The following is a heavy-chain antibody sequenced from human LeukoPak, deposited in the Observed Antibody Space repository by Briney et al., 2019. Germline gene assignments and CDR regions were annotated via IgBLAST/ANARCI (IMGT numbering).Heavy chain of an antibody. J-gene: IGHJ4*02. CDR3: GRGPSPRGFYDILTGYYPH. Sequence: VASVKVSCKASGYTFTSYGISWVRQAPGQGLEWMGWISAYNGNTNYAQKLQGRVTMTTDTSTSTAYMELRSLRSDDTAVYYFGRGPSPRGFYDILTGYYPHWGQGTLVTVSS. V-gene: IGHV1-18*04. CDR1: GYTFTSYG. D-gene: IGHD3-9*01. CDR2: ISAYNGNT.